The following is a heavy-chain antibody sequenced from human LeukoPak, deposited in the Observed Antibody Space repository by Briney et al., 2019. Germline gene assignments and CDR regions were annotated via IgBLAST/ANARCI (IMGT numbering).Heavy chain of an antibody. V-gene: IGHV3-48*02. CDR1: GFTFSSYS. J-gene: IGHJ3*02. CDR3: ARGWATLPQTRRPDAFDI. D-gene: IGHD1-1*01. Sequence: GGSLRLSCAASGFTFSSYSMNWVRQAPGKGLGWVSYISSSSSTIYYADSVKGRFTISRDNAKNSLYLQMNSLRDEDTAVYYCARGWATLPQTRRPDAFDIWGQGTMVTVSS. CDR2: ISSSSSTI.